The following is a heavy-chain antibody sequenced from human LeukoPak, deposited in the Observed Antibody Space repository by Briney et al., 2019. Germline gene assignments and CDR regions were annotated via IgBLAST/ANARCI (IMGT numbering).Heavy chain of an antibody. CDR1: GFTFSSYG. CDR3: AKDWGWAFEH. V-gene: IGHV3-30*02. D-gene: IGHD7-27*01. J-gene: IGHJ4*02. Sequence: GGSLRLSCAASGFTFSSYGMHWVRQAPGKGLEWVAFVPYDGSNKYYADSVRGRFTISRDNSKNTLYLQMNSLRSEDTAVYYCAKDWGWAFEHWGQGTLATVSS. CDR2: VPYDGSNK.